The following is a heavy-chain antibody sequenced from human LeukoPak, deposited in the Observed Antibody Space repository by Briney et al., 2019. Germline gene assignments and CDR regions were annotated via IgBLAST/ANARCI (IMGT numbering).Heavy chain of an antibody. CDR1: GGSISTINYY. CDR2: INYSGST. CDR3: VFYAGGHYYMDV. Sequence: SETLSLTCTVSGGSISTINYYWGWIRQPPGDGLVWGGSINYSGSTYYDPSLSSGATISADTSAKQFSLKLSSVTAAETAMYYSVFYAGGHYYMDVWGKGTTVTVSS. D-gene: IGHD2/OR15-2a*01. J-gene: IGHJ6*03. V-gene: IGHV4-39*07.